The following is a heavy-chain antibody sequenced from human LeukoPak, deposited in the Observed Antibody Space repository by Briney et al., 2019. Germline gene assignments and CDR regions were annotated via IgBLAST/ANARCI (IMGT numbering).Heavy chain of an antibody. V-gene: IGHV3-23*01. J-gene: IGHJ6*02. Sequence: PGGSLRLSCAPSGYTFSSYPMSWVRQAPGKGLEWVSAISGSGGSTYYADSVKGRFTISRDNSKNTLYLQMNSLRAEDTAVYYCAKLSSSALYYYGMDVWGQGTTVTVSS. D-gene: IGHD6-13*01. CDR3: AKLSSSALYYYGMDV. CDR1: GYTFSSYP. CDR2: ISGSGGST.